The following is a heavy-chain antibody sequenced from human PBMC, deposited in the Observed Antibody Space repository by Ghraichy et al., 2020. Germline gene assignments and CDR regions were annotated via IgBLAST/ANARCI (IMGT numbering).Heavy chain of an antibody. CDR3: ARAFPEYCSGGSCSGRYFDL. V-gene: IGHV3-30*04. Sequence: GESLNISCAASGFTFNTYPMHWVRQAPGKGLEWVAVISYDGSHKYYADSVKGRFTISRDNSKNTLHLQVSSLRLEDTAVFYCARAFPEYCSGGSCSGRYFDLWGRGTLVTVSS. D-gene: IGHD2-15*01. CDR1: GFTFNTYP. J-gene: IGHJ2*01. CDR2: ISYDGSHK.